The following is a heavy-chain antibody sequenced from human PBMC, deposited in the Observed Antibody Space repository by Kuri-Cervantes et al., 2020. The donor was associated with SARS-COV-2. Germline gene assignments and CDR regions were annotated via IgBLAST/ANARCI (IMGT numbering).Heavy chain of an antibody. D-gene: IGHD2/OR15-2a*01. Sequence: GGSLRLSCAASGFTFSSYAMSWVRQAPGKGLEWVSAISGSGGSTYYADSVKGWFTISRDNSKNTLYLQMNSLRAEDTAVYYCVKDSRVYYFDYWGQGTLVTVSS. CDR3: VKDSRVYYFDY. J-gene: IGHJ4*02. CDR1: GFTFSSYA. CDR2: ISGSGGST. V-gene: IGHV3-23*01.